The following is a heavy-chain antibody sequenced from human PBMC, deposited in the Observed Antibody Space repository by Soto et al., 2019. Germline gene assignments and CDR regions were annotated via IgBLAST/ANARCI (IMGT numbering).Heavy chain of an antibody. CDR2: ISSSSSTI. D-gene: IGHD3-16*02. J-gene: IGHJ4*02. Sequence: GGSLRLSCAASGFTFSSYSMNWVRQAPGKGLEWVSYISSSSSTIYYADSVKGRFTISRDNAKNSLYLQMNSLRAEDTAVYYCARRPSLEYIWGSYRQEEDYFDYWGQGTLVTVSS. CDR1: GFTFSSYS. CDR3: ARRPSLEYIWGSYRQEEDYFDY. V-gene: IGHV3-48*01.